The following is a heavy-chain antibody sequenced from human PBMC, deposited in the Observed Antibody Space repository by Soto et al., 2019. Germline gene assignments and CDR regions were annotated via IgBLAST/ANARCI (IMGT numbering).Heavy chain of an antibody. Sequence: ASVKVSCKASGYTFTGYYMHWVRQAPGQGLEWMGWINPNSGGADYAQKFQGRVTMTRDTSISTAYMELSRLRSDDTAVYYCARLYYDSSPNWFDPWGQGTLVTVSS. CDR2: INPNSGGA. V-gene: IGHV1-2*02. CDR3: ARLYYDSSPNWFDP. CDR1: GYTFTGYY. J-gene: IGHJ5*02. D-gene: IGHD3-22*01.